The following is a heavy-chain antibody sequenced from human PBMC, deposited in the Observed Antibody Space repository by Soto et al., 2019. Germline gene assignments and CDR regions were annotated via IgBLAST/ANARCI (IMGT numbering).Heavy chain of an antibody. CDR3: ARLKVPVGRPAIRAVWFDS. D-gene: IGHD2-2*01. Sequence: GASVKVSCKASGYTFTSYGISWVRQAPGQGLEWMGWISAYNGNTNYAQKLQGRVTMTTDTSTSTAYMELRSLRSDDTAVYYCARLKVPVGRPAIRAVWFDSWGQGTLVTVSS. CDR2: ISAYNGNT. J-gene: IGHJ5*01. CDR1: GYTFTSYG. V-gene: IGHV1-18*01.